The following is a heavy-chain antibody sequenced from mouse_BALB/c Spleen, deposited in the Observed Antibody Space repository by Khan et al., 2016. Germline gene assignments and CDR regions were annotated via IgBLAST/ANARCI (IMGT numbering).Heavy chain of an antibody. J-gene: IGHJ1*01. CDR2: IWSGGDT. Sequence: QVQLKESGPGLVQPSQSLSITCTVYGFSLTVYGVHWVRQSPGKGLEWLGVIWSGGDTDYNPAFISRLSINKDNSKSQVFFKLNSLQAYDTASSYCARSGPDWCCDVWGAGTTFTVFS. CDR3: ARSGPDWCCDV. V-gene: IGHV2-2*01. CDR1: GFSLTVYG.